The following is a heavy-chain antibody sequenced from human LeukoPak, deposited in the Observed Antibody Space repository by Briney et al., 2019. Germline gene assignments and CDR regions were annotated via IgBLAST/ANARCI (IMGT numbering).Heavy chain of an antibody. CDR1: GGSFSGYY. D-gene: IGHD3-3*01. Sequence: PSETLSLTCAVYGGSFSGYYWSWIRQPPGKGLEWIGEINHSGSTNYNPSLKSRVTISVDTSKNQFSLKLSSVTAADTAVYYCARVLLPLEWFGLGYFDYWGQGTLVTVSS. CDR2: INHSGST. CDR3: ARVLLPLEWFGLGYFDY. V-gene: IGHV4-34*01. J-gene: IGHJ4*02.